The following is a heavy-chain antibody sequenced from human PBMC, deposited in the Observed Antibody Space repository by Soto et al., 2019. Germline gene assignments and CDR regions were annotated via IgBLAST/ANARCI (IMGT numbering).Heavy chain of an antibody. D-gene: IGHD3-3*01. CDR3: AREIRSGYYKYWYFDL. CDR1: GYTFTIYY. Sequence: QVQLVQSGAEVKKPGASVKVSCKASGYTFTIYYMHWVRQAPGQGLEWTGWINPDSGGTKYAQKFQGGVTMTRDTSINTVYMELSRLRSDDTAVYYCAREIRSGYYKYWYFDLWGRGTLVTVSS. V-gene: IGHV1-2*02. CDR2: INPDSGGT. J-gene: IGHJ2*01.